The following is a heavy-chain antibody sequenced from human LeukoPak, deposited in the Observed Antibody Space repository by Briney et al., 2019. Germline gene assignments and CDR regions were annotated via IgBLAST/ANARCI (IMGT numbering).Heavy chain of an antibody. Sequence: GALRLSCAASGFTFSSYGMHWVRQAPGKGLEWVSAISGSGGSTYYADSVKGRFTISRDNSKNTLYLQMNSLRAEDTAVYYCSNLIIVVVPAALDYWGQGTLVTVSS. CDR1: GFTFSSYG. CDR3: SNLIIVVVPAALDY. D-gene: IGHD2-2*01. V-gene: IGHV3-23*01. J-gene: IGHJ4*02. CDR2: ISGSGGST.